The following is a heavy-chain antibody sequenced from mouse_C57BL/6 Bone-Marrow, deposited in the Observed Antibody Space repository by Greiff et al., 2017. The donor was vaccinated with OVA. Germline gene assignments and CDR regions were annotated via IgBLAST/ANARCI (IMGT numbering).Heavy chain of an antibody. CDR2: IYPGSGNT. Sequence: VQLQQSGAELVRPGASVKLSCKASGYTFTDYYINWVKQRPGQGLEWIARIYPGSGNTYYNEKFKGKATLTAEKSSSTAYMQLSSLTSEDSAVYFCARRRYAMDYWGQGTSVTVSS. J-gene: IGHJ4*01. CDR1: GYTFTDYY. V-gene: IGHV1-76*01. CDR3: ARRRYAMDY.